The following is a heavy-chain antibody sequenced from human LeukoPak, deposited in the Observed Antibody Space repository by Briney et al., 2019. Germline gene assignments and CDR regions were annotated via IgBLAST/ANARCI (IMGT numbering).Heavy chain of an antibody. CDR2: FDPEHGET. D-gene: IGHD5-18*01. Sequence: ASVKVSCKVSGYTLTELSMHWVRQAPGKGLEWMGGFDPEHGETIYAQKFQGRVTMTEDTSTDTAYMELSSLRSEDTAVYYCARDLGLGYSYGETFDCWGQGTLVTVSS. V-gene: IGHV1-24*01. CDR3: ARDLGLGYSYGETFDC. J-gene: IGHJ4*02. CDR1: GYTLTELS.